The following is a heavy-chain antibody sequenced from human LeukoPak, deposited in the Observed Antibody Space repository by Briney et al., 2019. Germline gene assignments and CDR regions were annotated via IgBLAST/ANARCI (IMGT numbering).Heavy chain of an antibody. CDR2: TYYRSKWYN. V-gene: IGHV6-1*01. D-gene: IGHD3-10*01. Sequence: SQTLSLTCAISGDSVSSNSAAWNWIRQSPSRGLEWLGRTYYRSKWYNDYAVSVKSRITINPDTSKNQFSLQLNSVTPEDTAVYYCARFKYYYGSGSYPEDYYYMDVWGKGTTVTISS. J-gene: IGHJ6*03. CDR3: ARFKYYYGSGSYPEDYYYMDV. CDR1: GDSVSSNSAA.